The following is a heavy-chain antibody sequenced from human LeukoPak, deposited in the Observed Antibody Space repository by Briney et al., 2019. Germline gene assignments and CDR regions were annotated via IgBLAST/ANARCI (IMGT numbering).Heavy chain of an antibody. V-gene: IGHV1-2*02. J-gene: IGHJ6*04. D-gene: IGHD3-10*01. CDR2: INPYSSGT. CDR1: GYTFTGYY. Sequence: ASVKVSCKASGYTFTGYYMHWVRQAPGQGLEWMGWINPYSSGTNYAQNFQGRVTMTRDTSISTAYMELSRLRSDDTAVYYCAKGGITMGPRDVWGKGTTVTISS. CDR3: AKGGITMGPRDV.